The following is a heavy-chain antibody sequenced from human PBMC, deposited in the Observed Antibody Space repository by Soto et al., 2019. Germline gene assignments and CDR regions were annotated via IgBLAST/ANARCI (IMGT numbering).Heavy chain of an antibody. CDR2: IYYSGST. Sequence: SETLSLTCTVAGGSISSGGYYWTWIRQHPGKGLEWIGYIYYSGSTYYNPSLKIRVTISVDTSKNQFSLKLCSVSAADTAVYYCARSVFPWGQGTLVTLL. V-gene: IGHV4-31*03. CDR1: GGSISSGGYY. J-gene: IGHJ5*02. CDR3: ARSVFP.